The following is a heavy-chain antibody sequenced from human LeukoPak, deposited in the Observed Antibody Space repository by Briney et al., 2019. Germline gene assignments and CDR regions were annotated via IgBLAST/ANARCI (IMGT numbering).Heavy chain of an antibody. CDR1: GFTFSSYG. D-gene: IGHD3-10*01. CDR3: AKERGGEFDY. V-gene: IGHV3-23*01. CDR2: ISSASST. Sequence: SGGSLRLSCAASGFTFSSYGMSWVRQAPGKGLEWVSAISSASSTYYADSVKGRFTISRDNSKNTLYLQMNSLRAEDTAVYYCAKERGGEFDYWGQGTLVTVSS. J-gene: IGHJ4*02.